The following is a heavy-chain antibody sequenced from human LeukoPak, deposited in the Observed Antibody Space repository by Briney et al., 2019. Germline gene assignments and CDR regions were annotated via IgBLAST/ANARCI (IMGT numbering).Heavy chain of an antibody. Sequence: GASVKVSCKASGYTFTSYDINWVRQATGQGLEWMGWMNPNSGNTGYAQKFQGRVTITRNTSISTAYMELSSLRSEDTAVYYCAREVAWWQIAYFDYWGQGTLVTVSS. CDR3: AREVAWWQIAYFDY. CDR2: MNPNSGNT. D-gene: IGHD2-15*01. V-gene: IGHV1-8*03. CDR1: GYTFTSYD. J-gene: IGHJ4*02.